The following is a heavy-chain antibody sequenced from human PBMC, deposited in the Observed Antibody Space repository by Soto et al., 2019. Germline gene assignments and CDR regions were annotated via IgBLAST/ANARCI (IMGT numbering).Heavy chain of an antibody. Sequence: QVQLQHWGAGLLKPSETLSLTCAVYGGSFSGYYWSWIRQPPGKGLEWIGEINHSGSTNYNPSLKSRVTMSADTAKGQLSLKLSAVTAADTAVYYCARGRCSATYCYSNFDSWGQGTLVTVSS. CDR2: INHSGST. CDR1: GGSFSGYY. CDR3: ARGRCSATYCYSNFDS. V-gene: IGHV4-34*01. J-gene: IGHJ4*02. D-gene: IGHD2-15*01.